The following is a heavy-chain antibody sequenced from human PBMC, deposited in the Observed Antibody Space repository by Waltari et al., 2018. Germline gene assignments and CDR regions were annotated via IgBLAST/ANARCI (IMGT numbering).Heavy chain of an antibody. Sequence: QVQLQQWDAGLLKPSETLSLTCAVHGGSFSGYYWSWIRHPPGKGLEWSGEINHDGSTNSTPSPKSRVTISVDTSKNQFSLKLSSVTAADTAVYYCARGVRSVAGGGRFGIWGQGTMVTVSS. CDR2: INHDGST. D-gene: IGHD6-19*01. J-gene: IGHJ3*02. CDR1: GGSFSGYY. CDR3: ARGVRSVAGGGRFGI. V-gene: IGHV4-34*01.